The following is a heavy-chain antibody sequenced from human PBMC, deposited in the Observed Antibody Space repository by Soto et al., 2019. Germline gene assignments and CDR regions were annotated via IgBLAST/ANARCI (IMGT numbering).Heavy chain of an antibody. J-gene: IGHJ4*02. CDR1: GGSISSGGYY. D-gene: IGHD2-15*01. CDR3: ARDSCSGGSCYLFDY. Sequence: SETLSLTCTVSGGSISSGGYYWSWIRQHPGKGLEWIGYIYYSGSTYYNPSLKSRVTISVDTSKNQFSLKLSSVTAADTAVYYCARDSCSGGSCYLFDYWGQGTLVTVSS. V-gene: IGHV4-31*03. CDR2: IYYSGST.